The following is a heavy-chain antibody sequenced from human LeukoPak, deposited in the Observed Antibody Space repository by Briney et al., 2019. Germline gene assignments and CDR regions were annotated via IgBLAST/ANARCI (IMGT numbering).Heavy chain of an antibody. CDR2: IYYSVST. CDR1: GGSISSHY. V-gene: IGHV4-59*11. Sequence: SETLSLTCTVSGGSISSHYWSWIRQPPGKALEWLGYIYYSVSTNYNPSLKSRVTISGATSKNQFSLKMNSVTAADTAVYYCARAKGDNYGYGIDYWGQGTLVTVSS. J-gene: IGHJ4*02. CDR3: ARAKGDNYGYGIDY. D-gene: IGHD5-18*01.